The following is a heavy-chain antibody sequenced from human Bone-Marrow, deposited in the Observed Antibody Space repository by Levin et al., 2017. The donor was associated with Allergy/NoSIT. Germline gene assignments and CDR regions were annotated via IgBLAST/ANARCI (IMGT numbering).Heavy chain of an antibody. CDR1: GFTFSSYA. Sequence: TGGSLRLSCEASGFTFSSYAMTWVRQAPGKGLEWVSTISGSGGSAYYAESVKGRFIISRDKSKNTLYLQMNSLRAEDTAIYYCAKSAEFFWSGYANWGQGTLVTVSS. CDR3: AKSAEFFWSGYAN. J-gene: IGHJ4*02. D-gene: IGHD3-3*01. V-gene: IGHV3-23*01. CDR2: ISGSGGSA.